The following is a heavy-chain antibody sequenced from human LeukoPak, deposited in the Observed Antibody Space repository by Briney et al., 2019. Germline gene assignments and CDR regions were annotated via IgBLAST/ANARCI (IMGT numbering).Heavy chain of an antibody. CDR1: GGSISSYY. Sequence: PSETLSLTCTVSGGSISSYYWSWIRQPPGKGLEWIGYIYYSGSTNYNPSLKSRVTISVDTSKNQFSLKLSSVTAADTAVYYCARGYSSGSIDYWGQGTLVAVSS. J-gene: IGHJ4*02. CDR2: IYYSGST. V-gene: IGHV4-59*01. D-gene: IGHD6-19*01. CDR3: ARGYSSGSIDY.